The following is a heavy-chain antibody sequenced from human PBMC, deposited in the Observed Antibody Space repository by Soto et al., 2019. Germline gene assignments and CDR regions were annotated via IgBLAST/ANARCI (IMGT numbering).Heavy chain of an antibody. CDR3: ARDRDYYGSGSYYNMTSFYYYGMDV. V-gene: IGHV1-69*01. CDR1: GGTFSSYA. CDR2: IIPIFGTA. Sequence: QVQLVQSGAEVKKPGSSVKVSCKASGGTFSSYAISWVRQAPGQGLEWMGGIIPIFGTANYAQKFQGRVTTTADESTSTAYMEVSSLRSEDTAVYYCARDRDYYGSGSYYNMTSFYYYGMDVWGQGTTVTVSS. D-gene: IGHD3-10*01. J-gene: IGHJ6*02.